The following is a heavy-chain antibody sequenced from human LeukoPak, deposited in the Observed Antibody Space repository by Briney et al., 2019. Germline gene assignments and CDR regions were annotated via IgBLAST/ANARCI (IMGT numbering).Heavy chain of an antibody. Sequence: GGSLRLSCAASGFTFSSYGMHWVRQAPGKGLEWVAFIRYDGSNKYYADSVKGRFTISRDNAKNSLYLEMNSLRAEDTAVYYCAKGGSSWSHFDYWGQGTLVTVSS. J-gene: IGHJ4*02. CDR1: GFTFSSYG. D-gene: IGHD6-13*01. V-gene: IGHV3-30*02. CDR3: AKGGSSWSHFDY. CDR2: IRYDGSNK.